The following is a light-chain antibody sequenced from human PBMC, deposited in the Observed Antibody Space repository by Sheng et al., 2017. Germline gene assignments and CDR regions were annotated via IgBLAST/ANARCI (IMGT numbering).Light chain of an antibody. J-gene: IGLJ3*02. CDR3: ASWDDSLEGWV. Sequence: QTVVTQPPSASGTPGQRVTISCSGSNSNIGSNTVNWYQHLPGTAPKLLMYNNNQRPSGVPDRFSGSKSGTSASLAISGLQSEDEADYYCASWDDSLEGWVFGGGTKVTVL. V-gene: IGLV1-44*01. CDR1: NSNIGSNT. CDR2: NNN.